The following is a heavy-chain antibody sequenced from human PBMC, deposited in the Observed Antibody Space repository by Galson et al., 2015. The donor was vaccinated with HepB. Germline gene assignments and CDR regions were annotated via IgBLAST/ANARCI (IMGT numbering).Heavy chain of an antibody. D-gene: IGHD2-15*01. CDR1: GGTFSSYA. CDR3: AKDRSGWWFGTDAFDI. Sequence: SCKASGGTFSSYAMSWVRQAPGKGLEWVSAISGSGGSTYYADSVKGRFTISRDNSKNTLYLQMNSLRAEDTAVYYCAKDRSGWWFGTDAFDIWGQGTMVTVSS. CDR2: ISGSGGST. J-gene: IGHJ3*02. V-gene: IGHV3-23*01.